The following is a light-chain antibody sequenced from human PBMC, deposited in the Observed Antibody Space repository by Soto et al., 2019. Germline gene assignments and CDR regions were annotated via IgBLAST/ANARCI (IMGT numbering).Light chain of an antibody. Sequence: QSALTQPASVSGSPGQSITISCTGTSSDVGGYNLVSWYQQHPGKAPKLMISEVSKRPSGISDRFSGSKSGSTASLTISGRQAEAEADYYCCSYAGTSTHTVFGGCTQLAAL. CDR2: EVS. V-gene: IGLV2-23*02. J-gene: IGLJ7*02. CDR3: CSYAGTSTHTV. CDR1: SSDVGGYNL.